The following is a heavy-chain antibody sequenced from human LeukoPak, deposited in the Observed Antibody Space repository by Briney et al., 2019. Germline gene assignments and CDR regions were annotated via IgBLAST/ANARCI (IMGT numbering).Heavy chain of an antibody. CDR3: ARETTGESDY. D-gene: IGHD1-14*01. CDR2: ITSNGGTT. Sequence: GGSLRLSCVVSGFTFSSHAMHWVRQAPGKGLEYVSAITSNGGTTYYANSVKGRFTISRDNAKNSLYLQMNSLRAEDTAVYYCARETTGESDYWGQGTLVTVSS. CDR1: GFTFSSHA. J-gene: IGHJ4*02. V-gene: IGHV3-64*01.